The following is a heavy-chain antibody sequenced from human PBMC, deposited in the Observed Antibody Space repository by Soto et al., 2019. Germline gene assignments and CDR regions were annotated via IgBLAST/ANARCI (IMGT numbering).Heavy chain of an antibody. CDR1: GYSITSNSYF. Sequence: PSDTLSITYTVSGYSITSNSYFWAWIRQPPGKGLEWIGCIYYSGTTYYNPKSRVTISVDRSKNQFSLKVSSVTAADTAVYYCARHFSVDYFDYWGQGALVT. CDR3: ARHFSVDYFDY. CDR2: IYYSGTT. V-gene: IGHV4-39*01. J-gene: IGHJ4*02.